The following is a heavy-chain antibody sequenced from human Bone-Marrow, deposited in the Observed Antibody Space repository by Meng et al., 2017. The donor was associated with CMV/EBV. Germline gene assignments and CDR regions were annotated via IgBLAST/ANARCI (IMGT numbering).Heavy chain of an antibody. CDR3: ARDQGAPRLKVRRDYYGMDV. CDR1: GFTFSSYS. J-gene: IGHJ6*02. D-gene: IGHD6-6*01. Sequence: GGSLRLSCAASGFTFSSYSMNWVRQAPGKGLEWVAVISYDGSDKYYADSVKGRFTISRDNSKNTLYLQMNSLRAEDTAVYYCARDQGAPRLKVRRDYYGMDVWGQGTTVTVSS. V-gene: IGHV3-30*03. CDR2: ISYDGSDK.